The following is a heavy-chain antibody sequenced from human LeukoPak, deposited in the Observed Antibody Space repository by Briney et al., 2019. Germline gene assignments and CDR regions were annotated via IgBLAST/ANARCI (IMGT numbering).Heavy chain of an antibody. V-gene: IGHV4-39*07. D-gene: IGHD4-17*01. CDR2: IYYSGST. CDR1: GGSISSSSYY. J-gene: IGHJ5*02. Sequence: SETLSLTCTVSGGSISSSSYYWGWIRQPPGKGLEWIGSIYYSGSTNYNPSLKSRVTISVDTSKNQFSLKLSSVTAADTAVYYCAREAPYGDYVNNWFDPWGQGTLVTVSS. CDR3: AREAPYGDYVNNWFDP.